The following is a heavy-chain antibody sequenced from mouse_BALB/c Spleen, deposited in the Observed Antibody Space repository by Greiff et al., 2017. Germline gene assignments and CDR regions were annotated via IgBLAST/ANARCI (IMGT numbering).Heavy chain of an antibody. CDR1: GFTFTDYY. V-gene: IGHV7-3*02. CDR3: ARDYYGSSYVFAY. CDR2: IRNKANGYTT. D-gene: IGHD1-1*01. Sequence: EVQLVESGGGLVQPGGSLRLSCATSGFTFTDYYMSWVRQPPGKALEWLGFIRNKANGYTTEYSASVKGRFTISRDNSQSILYLQMNTLRAEDSATYYCARDYYGSSYVFAYWGQGTLVTVSA. J-gene: IGHJ3*01.